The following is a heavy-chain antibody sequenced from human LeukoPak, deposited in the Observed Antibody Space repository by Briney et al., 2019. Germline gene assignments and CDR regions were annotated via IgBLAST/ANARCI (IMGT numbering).Heavy chain of an antibody. CDR3: AXXXXXXXXXXYHLYYYYYMDV. J-gene: IGHJ6*03. Sequence: PSETLSLTCTVSGGSISSYYWSWIRQPAGKGLEWIGRIYTSGSTNYNPSLKSRVTMSVDTSKNQFSLKLSSVTAADTAVYYCAXXXXXXXXXXYHLYYYYYMDVWGKGTTVTISS. V-gene: IGHV4-4*07. D-gene: IGHD3-16*02. CDR1: GGSISSYY. CDR2: IYTSGST.